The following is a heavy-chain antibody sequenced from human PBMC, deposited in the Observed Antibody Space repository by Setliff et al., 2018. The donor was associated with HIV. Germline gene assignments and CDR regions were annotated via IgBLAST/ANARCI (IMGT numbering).Heavy chain of an antibody. Sequence: TQTLTLTCTFSGLPLSTSGVGVGWIRQSPGKALEWLAFIYWNNNKHYSTSLKSRLTVTKDTSKNRVVFTMTNMDPVDTATYYCAYSGRQLRGPYFDFWGQGTPVTV. J-gene: IGHJ4*02. CDR2: IYWNNNK. V-gene: IGHV2-5*01. D-gene: IGHD1-1*01. CDR1: GLPLSTSGVG. CDR3: AYSGRQLRGPYFDF.